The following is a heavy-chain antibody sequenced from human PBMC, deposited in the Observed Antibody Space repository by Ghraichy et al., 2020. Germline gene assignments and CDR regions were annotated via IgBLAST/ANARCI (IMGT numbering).Heavy chain of an antibody. CDR2: ISWNSGNR. D-gene: IGHD6-13*01. CDR3: AARPRGSTWYGDFDY. Sequence: GGSLRLSCAASGFTFDDYAMHWVRQAPGKGLEWVSGISWNSGNRGYADSVKGRFTISRDNAKNSLYLQMNSLRAEDTALYYCAARPRGSTWYGDFDYWGQGTLVTVSS. J-gene: IGHJ4*02. V-gene: IGHV3-9*01. CDR1: GFTFDDYA.